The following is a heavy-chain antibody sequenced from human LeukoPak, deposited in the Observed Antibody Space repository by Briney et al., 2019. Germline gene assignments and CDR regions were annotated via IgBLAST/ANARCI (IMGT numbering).Heavy chain of an antibody. CDR2: INHSGST. D-gene: IGHD6-19*01. CDR1: GGSFSGYY. V-gene: IGHV4-34*01. Sequence: DPSETLSLTCAVYGGSFSGYYWSWIRQPPGKGLEWIGEINHSGSTNYNPSLKSRVTTSVDTSKNQLSLKLSSVTAADTAVYYCARPNSSGWYQQGMDVWGQGTTVTVSS. J-gene: IGHJ6*02. CDR3: ARPNSSGWYQQGMDV.